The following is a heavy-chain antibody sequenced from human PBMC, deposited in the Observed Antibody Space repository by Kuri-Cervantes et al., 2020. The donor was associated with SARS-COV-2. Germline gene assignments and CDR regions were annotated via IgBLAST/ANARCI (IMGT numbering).Heavy chain of an antibody. CDR1: GFIFSSHS. J-gene: IGHJ4*02. CDR2: ISSSSSTI. Sequence: GESLKISCAASGFIFSSHSMNWVRQAPGKGLEWVSYISSSSSTIYYADSVKGRFTISRDNAKNSLYLQMNSLRAEDTAVYYCAKDHRGGKVDYWGQGTLVTVSS. V-gene: IGHV3-48*01. CDR3: AKDHRGGKVDY.